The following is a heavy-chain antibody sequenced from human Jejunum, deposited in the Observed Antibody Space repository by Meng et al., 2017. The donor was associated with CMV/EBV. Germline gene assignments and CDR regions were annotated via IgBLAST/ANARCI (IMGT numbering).Heavy chain of an antibody. J-gene: IGHJ4*02. Sequence: VQSVKLGPDVKQPGASGKVPCRRSGYTFTSYAINWVRQAPGQGPDWMGWIDPNTGNPTYYQGFTGRFVFSLDTSVSTAYLQINSLRADDTAVYYCARDSPLDGYSLLDYWGQGTLVTVSS. CDR2: IDPNTGNP. V-gene: IGHV7-4-1*02. CDR3: ARDSPLDGYSLLDY. D-gene: IGHD5-24*01. CDR1: GYTFTSYA.